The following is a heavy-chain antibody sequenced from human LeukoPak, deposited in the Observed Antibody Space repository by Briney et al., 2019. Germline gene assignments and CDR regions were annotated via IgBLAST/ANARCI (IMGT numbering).Heavy chain of an antibody. Sequence: GGSLRLSCAGYGFTVSSNYMSWVRQAPGKGLEWVSVIYSGGSTYYADSVKGRFTISRDNSKNTLYLQMNSLRAEDTAVYYCARVWYSGSYCLYWGQGTLVTVSS. CDR3: ARVWYSGSYCLY. V-gene: IGHV3-53*01. J-gene: IGHJ4*02. CDR1: GFTVSSNY. CDR2: IYSGGST. D-gene: IGHD1-26*01.